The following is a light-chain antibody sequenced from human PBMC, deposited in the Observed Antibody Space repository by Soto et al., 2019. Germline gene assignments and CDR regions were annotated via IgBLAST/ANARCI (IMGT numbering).Light chain of an antibody. CDR1: QSVSSY. J-gene: IGKJ1*01. CDR3: QQRSNWPART. Sequence: EIVLTQSPATLSLSPGERATLSCRASQSVSSYLAWYQQKPGQAPRLLIYDASNRATGIPARFSGSGSGTDFTLTIHSLEPEDFAVYYCQQRSNWPARTFGQGTKVEIK. V-gene: IGKV3-11*01. CDR2: DAS.